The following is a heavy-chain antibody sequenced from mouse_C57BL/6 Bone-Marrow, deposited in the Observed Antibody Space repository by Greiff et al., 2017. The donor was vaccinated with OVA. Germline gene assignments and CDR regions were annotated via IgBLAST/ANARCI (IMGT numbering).Heavy chain of an antibody. CDR1: GFTFSDYY. CDR2: ISNGGGST. J-gene: IGHJ4*01. V-gene: IGHV5-12*01. CDR3: ARPYYGNPYAMDY. Sequence: EVMLVESGGGLVQPGGSLKLSCAASGFTFSDYYMYWVRQTPEKRLEWVAYISNGGGSTYYPDTVKGRFTISRDNAKNTLYLQMSLLKSEDTAMYYCARPYYGNPYAMDYWGQGTSVTVSS. D-gene: IGHD2-10*01.